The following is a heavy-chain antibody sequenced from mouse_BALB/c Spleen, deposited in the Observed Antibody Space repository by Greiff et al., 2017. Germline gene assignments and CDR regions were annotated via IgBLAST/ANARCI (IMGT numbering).Heavy chain of an antibody. J-gene: IGHJ2*01. CDR3: ARDASSTPFDY. CDR1: GFTFSDYY. D-gene: IGHD6-1*01. V-gene: IGHV5-4*02. CDR2: ISDGGSYT. Sequence: EVQLVESGGGLVKPGGSLKLSCAASGFTFSDYYMYWVRQTPEKRLEWVATISDGGSYTYYPDSVKGRFTISRDNAKNNLYLQMSSLKSEDTAMYYCARDASSTPFDYWGQGTTLTVSS.